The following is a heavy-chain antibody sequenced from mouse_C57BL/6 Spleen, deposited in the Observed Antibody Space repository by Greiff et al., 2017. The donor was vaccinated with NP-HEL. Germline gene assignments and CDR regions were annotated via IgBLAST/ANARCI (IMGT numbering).Heavy chain of an antibody. CDR3: ARGYYGSSWNYFDY. V-gene: IGHV1-52*01. J-gene: IGHJ2*01. CDR1: GYTFTSYW. CDR2: IDPSDSET. Sequence: VKLQQPGAELVRPGSSVKLSCKASGYTFTSYWMHWVKQRPIQGLEWIGNIDPSDSETHYNQKFKDKATLTVDKSSSTAYMQLSSLTSEDSAVYYCARGYYGSSWNYFDYWGQGTTLTVSS. D-gene: IGHD1-1*01.